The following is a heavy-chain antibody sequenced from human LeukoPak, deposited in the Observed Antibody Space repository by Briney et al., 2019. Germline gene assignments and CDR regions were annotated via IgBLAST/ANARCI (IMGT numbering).Heavy chain of an antibody. V-gene: IGHV3-30*04. CDR1: GFTFSSYA. Sequence: PGGSLRLSCAASGFTFSSYAMHWVRQAPGKGLEWVAVISYDGSNKYYADSVKGRFTISRDNSKNTLYLQMNSLRAEDTAVYYCARGVCSGGSCYFRGFLFDYWGQGTPVTVSS. J-gene: IGHJ4*02. D-gene: IGHD2-15*01. CDR3: ARGVCSGGSCYFRGFLFDY. CDR2: ISYDGSNK.